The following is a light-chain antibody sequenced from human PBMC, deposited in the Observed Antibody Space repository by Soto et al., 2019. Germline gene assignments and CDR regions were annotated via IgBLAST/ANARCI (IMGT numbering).Light chain of an antibody. Sequence: EIVLTQSPGTLSLSPGERATLSCRASQRVTNTYLAWYQQKPGQAPRLLIYGASSRATGIPDRFSGSGSGTDFTLTISRLEPEDFAVYSCHQYGSSPYTFDQGTKLEIK. CDR3: HQYGSSPYT. CDR2: GAS. V-gene: IGKV3-20*01. J-gene: IGKJ2*01. CDR1: QRVTNTY.